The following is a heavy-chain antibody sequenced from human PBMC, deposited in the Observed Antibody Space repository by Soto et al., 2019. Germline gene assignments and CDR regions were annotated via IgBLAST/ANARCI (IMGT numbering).Heavy chain of an antibody. CDR2: IYTSGST. V-gene: IGHV4-4*07. Sequence: KPSETLSLTCTVSGGSISSYYWSWIRQPAGKGLEWIGRIYTSGSTNYNPSLKSRVTMSVDTSKNQFSLKLSSVTAADTAVYYCARDFVEMATTPDYYYGMDVWGQGTTVTVSS. J-gene: IGHJ6*02. CDR1: GGSISSYY. CDR3: ARDFVEMATTPDYYYGMDV. D-gene: IGHD5-12*01.